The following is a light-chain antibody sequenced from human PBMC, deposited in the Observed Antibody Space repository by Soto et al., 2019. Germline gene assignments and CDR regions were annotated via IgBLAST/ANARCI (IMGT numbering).Light chain of an antibody. J-gene: IGLJ1*01. CDR2: AVS. V-gene: IGLV2-14*03. CDR3: ISYTDRQSDR. Sequence: QSVLTQPSSVSGSPGQSITISWSGTSSDIGSYNHVACYQQFPGKSPKLMIYAVSDRPPRVSDRFSGSKSGITASLTISGLQTEVEADYYCISYTDRQSDRFGTGTNVTVL. CDR1: SSDIGSYNH.